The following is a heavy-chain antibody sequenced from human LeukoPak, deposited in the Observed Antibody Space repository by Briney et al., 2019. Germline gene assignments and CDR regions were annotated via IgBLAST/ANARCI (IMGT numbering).Heavy chain of an antibody. D-gene: IGHD3-10*01. Sequence: GGSLRLSCAASGFTFSSYGMSWVRQAPGKGLEWVSAISGSGGSTYYADSVKGRFTISRDNSKNTLYLQMNSLRAEDTAVYYCAKGPMVRGVIINLYYYYYMDVWGKGTTVTISS. J-gene: IGHJ6*03. CDR3: AKGPMVRGVIINLYYYYYMDV. CDR2: ISGSGGST. V-gene: IGHV3-23*01. CDR1: GFTFSSYG.